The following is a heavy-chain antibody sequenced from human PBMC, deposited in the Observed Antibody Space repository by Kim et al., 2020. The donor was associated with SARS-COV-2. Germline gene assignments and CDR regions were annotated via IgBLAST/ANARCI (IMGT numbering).Heavy chain of an antibody. CDR1: GYTFTSYG. D-gene: IGHD6-13*01. CDR3: ARVGSSSCYLSGYRENWFDP. V-gene: IGHV1-18*01. J-gene: IGHJ5*02. CDR2: ISAYNGNT. Sequence: ASVKVSCKASGYTFTSYGISWVRQAPGQGLEWMGWISAYNGNTNYAQKLQGRVTMTTDTSTSTAYMELRSLRSDDTAVYYCARVGSSSCYLSGYRENWFDPWGQGTLVTGSS.